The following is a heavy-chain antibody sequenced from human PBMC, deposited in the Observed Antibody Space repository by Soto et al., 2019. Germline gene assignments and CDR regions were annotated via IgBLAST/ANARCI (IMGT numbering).Heavy chain of an antibody. V-gene: IGHV3-23*01. CDR2: ISGNGGT. Sequence: GGSLRLSCAASGFTFRMYAMSWVRQAPGKGLEWVSTISGNGGTSYADFVRGRFTISRDNSKNTLYLQMNSLRAEDTATYYCATDPPGSGWISVYWDPGT. J-gene: IGHJ4*02. CDR1: GFTFRMYA. CDR3: ATDPPGSGWISVY. D-gene: IGHD3-22*01.